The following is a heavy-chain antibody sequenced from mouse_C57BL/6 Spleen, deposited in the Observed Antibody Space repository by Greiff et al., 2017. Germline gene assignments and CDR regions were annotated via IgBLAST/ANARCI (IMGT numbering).Heavy chain of an antibody. J-gene: IGHJ1*03. CDR3: AITGTFDV. CDR2: IDPSDSYT. CDR1: GYTFTSYW. D-gene: IGHD4-1*01. V-gene: IGHV1-69*01. Sequence: VQLQQPGAELVMPGASVKLSCKASGYTFTSYWMHWVKQRPGQGLEWIGEIDPSDSYTNYDQKFKGKSTLTVDKSSSTAYMQLSSLTSEDSAVYYCAITGTFDVWGTGTTVTVSS.